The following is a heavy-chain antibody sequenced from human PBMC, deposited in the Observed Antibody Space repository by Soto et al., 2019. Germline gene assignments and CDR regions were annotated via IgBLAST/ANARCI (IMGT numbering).Heavy chain of an antibody. J-gene: IGHJ6*02. Sequence: QVQLVESGGGVVQPGRSLRLSCAASGFSLSNNGMHWVRQAPGKGLEWVAVISYDGNNKYYADSVKGRFTISRDNSKNTVYLEMNNLIAEDTAMYYCAKGGSGNYLTYYYYYGMDVLGQGTTVTVSS. D-gene: IGHD3-22*01. CDR2: ISYDGNNK. V-gene: IGHV3-30*18. CDR1: GFSLSNNG. CDR3: AKGGSGNYLTYYYYYGMDV.